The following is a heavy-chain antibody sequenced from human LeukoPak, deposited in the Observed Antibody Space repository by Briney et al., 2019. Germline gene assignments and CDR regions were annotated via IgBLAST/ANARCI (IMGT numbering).Heavy chain of an antibody. D-gene: IGHD5-12*01. CDR1: GNSFTSHW. V-gene: IGHV5-51*01. Sequence: GESLKISCKGSGNSFTSHWIGWVRQMPGKGLEWMGIIYPGDSDTRYSPSFQGQVTISADKSISTAYLQWSSLKASDTAMFYCARQGHYSGYDSDYFDYWGQGTLVTVSS. CDR3: ARQGHYSGYDSDYFDY. CDR2: IYPGDSDT. J-gene: IGHJ4*02.